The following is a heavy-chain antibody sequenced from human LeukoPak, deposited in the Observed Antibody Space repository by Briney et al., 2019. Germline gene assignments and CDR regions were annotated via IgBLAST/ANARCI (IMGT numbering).Heavy chain of an antibody. Sequence: GGSLRLSCTDSGFTFSLYYMHWVRQAPGKGLEWVSYISSSGSTIYYADSVKGRFTISRDNAKNSLYLQMNSLRAEDTAVYYCAELGITMIGGVWGKGTTVTISS. D-gene: IGHD3-10*02. J-gene: IGHJ6*04. V-gene: IGHV3-11*04. CDR1: GFTFSLYY. CDR2: ISSSGSTI. CDR3: AELGITMIGGV.